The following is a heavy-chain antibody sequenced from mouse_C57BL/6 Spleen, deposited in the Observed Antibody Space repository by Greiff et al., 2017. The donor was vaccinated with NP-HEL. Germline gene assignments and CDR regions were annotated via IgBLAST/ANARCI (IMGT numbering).Heavy chain of an antibody. J-gene: IGHJ2*01. V-gene: IGHV1-64*01. CDR2: IHPNSGGT. CDR1: GYTFTSYW. D-gene: IGHD4-1*01. CDR3: ARIGWETFDY. Sequence: QVQLQQPGAELVKPGASVKLSCTASGYTFTSYWMHWVKQRPGQGLEWIGMIHPNSGGTNYNEKFKSKATLTVDKSSSTAYMQLSSLTSEDSAVYYCARIGWETFDYWGQGTTLTVSS.